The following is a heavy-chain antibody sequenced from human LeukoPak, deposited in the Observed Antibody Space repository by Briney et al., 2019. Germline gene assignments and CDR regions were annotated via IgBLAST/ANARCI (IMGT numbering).Heavy chain of an antibody. Sequence: SETLSLTCTVSGGSISSSSYYWGWIRQPPGKGLEWIGSIYYSGSTYYNPSLKSRVTISVGTSKNQFSLKLSSVTAADTAVYYCARTYYDFWSGYYPPPYYFDYWGQGTLVTVSS. CDR3: ARTYYDFWSGYYPPPYYFDY. CDR1: GGSISSSSYY. D-gene: IGHD3-3*01. CDR2: IYYSGST. J-gene: IGHJ4*02. V-gene: IGHV4-39*01.